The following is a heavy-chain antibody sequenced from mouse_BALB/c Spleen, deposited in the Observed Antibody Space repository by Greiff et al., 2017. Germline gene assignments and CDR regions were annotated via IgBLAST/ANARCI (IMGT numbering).Heavy chain of an antibody. CDR3: ARSGSSYYYAMDY. V-gene: IGHV5-17*02. J-gene: IGHJ4*01. CDR1: GFTFSSFG. Sequence: EVMLVESGGGLVQPGGSRKLSCAASGFTFSSFGMHWVRQAPEKGLEWVAYISSGSSTIYYADTVKGRFTISRDNPKNTLFLQMTSLRSEDTAMYYCARSGSSYYYAMDYWGQGTSVTVSS. CDR2: ISSGSSTI. D-gene: IGHD1-1*01.